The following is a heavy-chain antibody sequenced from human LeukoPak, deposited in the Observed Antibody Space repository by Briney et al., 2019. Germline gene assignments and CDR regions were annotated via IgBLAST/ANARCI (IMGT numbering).Heavy chain of an antibody. V-gene: IGHV3-74*01. Sequence: GGSLRLSCAASGFIFSSYWMHWVRPAPGKGLVWVSRIHSDESSTSYADSVKGRFTISRDNAKNTLYLQMNSLRVEDTAVYYCARAGQLRPATPDYWGQGTLVTVSS. CDR2: IHSDESST. J-gene: IGHJ4*02. D-gene: IGHD1-1*01. CDR1: GFIFSSYW. CDR3: ARAGQLRPATPDY.